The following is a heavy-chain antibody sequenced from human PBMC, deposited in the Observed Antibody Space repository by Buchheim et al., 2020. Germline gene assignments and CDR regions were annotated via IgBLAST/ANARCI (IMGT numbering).Heavy chain of an antibody. D-gene: IGHD3-10*01. CDR3: AKDVFPLWFGETKTST. CDR2: ISGSGGST. CDR1: GFTFSSYA. J-gene: IGHJ5*02. Sequence: EVQLLESGGGLVQPGGSLRLSCAASGFTFSSYAMSWVRQAPGKGLEWVSAISGSGGSTYYAASVKGRFTISSDNSKNTLYLQMNSLRAEDTAVYYCAKDVFPLWFGETKTSTWGQGTL. V-gene: IGHV3-23*01.